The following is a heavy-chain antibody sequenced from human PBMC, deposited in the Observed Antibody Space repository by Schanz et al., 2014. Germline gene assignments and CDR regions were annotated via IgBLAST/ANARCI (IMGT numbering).Heavy chain of an antibody. CDR2: IIPVLAIA. V-gene: IGHV1-69*04. J-gene: IGHJ6*02. D-gene: IGHD5-18*01. CDR3: ARGPSQGYSYGHNIGAYYYGMDV. Sequence: QVQLVQSGAEVKKPGSPVKVSCKSSGGTFSSYAISWVRQAPGQGLEWMGRIIPVLAIADYAQEFQGRVTITADKSTSTSSMELSSLRSEDTAVYYCARGPSQGYSYGHNIGAYYYGMDVWGQGTTVTVSS. CDR1: GGTFSSYA.